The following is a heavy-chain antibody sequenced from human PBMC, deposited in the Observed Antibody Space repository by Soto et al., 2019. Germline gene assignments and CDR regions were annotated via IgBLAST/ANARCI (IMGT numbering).Heavy chain of an antibody. J-gene: IGHJ6*02. CDR3: ARPERITMRVGYYYYGMDV. Sequence: QVQLVQSGAEVKKPGSSVKVSCKASGGTFSSYAISWVRQAPGQGLEWMGGIIPIFGTANYAQKFQGRVTITADESTSTAYMELSSLRSEDTAVYYCARPERITMRVGYYYYGMDVWGQGTTVTVSS. CDR1: GGTFSSYA. CDR2: IIPIFGTA. V-gene: IGHV1-69*01. D-gene: IGHD3-22*01.